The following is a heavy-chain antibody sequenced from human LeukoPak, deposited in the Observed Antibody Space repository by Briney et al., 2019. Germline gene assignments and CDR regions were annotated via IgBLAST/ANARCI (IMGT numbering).Heavy chain of an antibody. J-gene: IGHJ4*02. Sequence: PSETLSLTCAVYGGSFRGYYWSWIRQPPGKALEWIGDISHSGTTNYNPPLKSRVTISVDKSMNQFPLKLTSVTAADTAVYYCARNYDLWGQGTLVTVSS. CDR2: ISHSGTT. D-gene: IGHD3-3*01. V-gene: IGHV4-34*01. CDR3: ARNYDL. CDR1: GGSFRGYY.